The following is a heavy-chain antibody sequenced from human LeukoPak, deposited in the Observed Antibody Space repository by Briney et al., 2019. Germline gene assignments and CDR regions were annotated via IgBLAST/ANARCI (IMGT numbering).Heavy chain of an antibody. CDR3: ARDQEAFDY. CDR1: GYTFTSNY. CDR2: IYPRDGST. J-gene: IGHJ4*02. Sequence: ASVKVSCKASGYTFTSNYIHWVRQTPGQGLEWMGMIYPRDGSTSYAQKFQGRVTVTRDTSTSTVHMELSGLRSEDTAVYYCARDQEAFDYWGQGTLVTVSS. V-gene: IGHV1-46*01.